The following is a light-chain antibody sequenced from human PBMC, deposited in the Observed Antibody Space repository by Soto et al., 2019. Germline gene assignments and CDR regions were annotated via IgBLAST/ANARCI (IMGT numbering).Light chain of an antibody. J-gene: IGKJ2*01. CDR2: AAS. CDR3: QQSYSTPV. Sequence: DIQMTQSPSSLSASVGDRVTITCRASQSISSYLNWYQQKPGKAPKLLIYAASSLQSWVPSRFSGSGSGTDFTLTISSLQPEDFATYYCQQSYSTPVFGQGTKLEIK. CDR1: QSISSY. V-gene: IGKV1-39*01.